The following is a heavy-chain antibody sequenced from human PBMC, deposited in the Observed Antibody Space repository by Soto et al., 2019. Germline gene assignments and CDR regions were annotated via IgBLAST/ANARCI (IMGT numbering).Heavy chain of an antibody. J-gene: IGHJ5*02. D-gene: IGHD3-3*01. CDR1: GYTFTSYY. CDR3: ARDPHEFWTSYWFDP. V-gene: IGHV1-2*02. Sequence: GASVKVSCKASGYTFTSYYIHWVRQAPGQGLEWMGWINPITGGTNYAPKFQGRVTMTRDTSITTAYMELSRLRSDDTAVYYCARDPHEFWTSYWFDPWGQGTPVTAPQ. CDR2: INPITGGT.